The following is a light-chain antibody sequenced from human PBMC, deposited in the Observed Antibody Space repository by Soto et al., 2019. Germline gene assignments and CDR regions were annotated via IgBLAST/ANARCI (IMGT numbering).Light chain of an antibody. Sequence: DIQMTQSPSTLSASVGDRVTITCRASQSISNWLAWYQQKPGKAPKLLIYKASSLESGFPSRFSGSGSGTDFTLTISSLQPDDFATYYCQQSNSYSRTFGQGTQVAIK. V-gene: IGKV1-5*03. J-gene: IGKJ1*01. CDR3: QQSNSYSRT. CDR2: KAS. CDR1: QSISNW.